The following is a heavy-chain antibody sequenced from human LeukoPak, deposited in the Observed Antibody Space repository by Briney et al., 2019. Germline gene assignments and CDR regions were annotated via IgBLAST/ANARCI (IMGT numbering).Heavy chain of an antibody. D-gene: IGHD5-12*01. Sequence: GGSLRLSCAASGFTISDDYMTWIRQAPGKGLECISYISNSAYTIYYADSVKGRFTISRDNAKNSVYLQMNSLRADGTAVYYCARDRRSPHSAYDWGHLDYWGQGSLVSVSS. CDR3: ARDRRSPHSAYDWGHLDY. CDR2: ISNSAYTI. J-gene: IGHJ4*02. V-gene: IGHV3-11*01. CDR1: GFTISDDY.